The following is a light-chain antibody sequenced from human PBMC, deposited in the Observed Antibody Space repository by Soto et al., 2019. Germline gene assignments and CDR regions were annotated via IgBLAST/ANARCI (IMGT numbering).Light chain of an antibody. Sequence: EIVLTQSPGTLSLSPGERATLSCRASQSVSSSYLAWYQQKPGQAPRLLIYGTSSRATGIPDRFSGSGSGTDFTLTISRLEPEDFAVYYCQQYRNSLTFGQGAKLEIK. J-gene: IGKJ2*01. CDR3: QQYRNSLT. CDR1: QSVSSSY. V-gene: IGKV3-20*01. CDR2: GTS.